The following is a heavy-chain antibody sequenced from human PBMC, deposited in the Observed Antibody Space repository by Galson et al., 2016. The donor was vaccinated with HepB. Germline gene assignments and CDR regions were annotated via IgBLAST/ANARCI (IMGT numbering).Heavy chain of an antibody. D-gene: IGHD5-24*01. CDR1: GGTFTNYT. CDR3: ARVDWLKLGADY. Sequence: SVKVSCKASGGTFTNYTITWVRQAPGQGLEWMGWINPNSGGTNYAQKFQGRVTMTRDTSISTTYMELSRLRSDDTAVYYCARVDWLKLGADYWGQGTLVTVSS. V-gene: IGHV1-2*02. CDR2: INPNSGGT. J-gene: IGHJ4*02.